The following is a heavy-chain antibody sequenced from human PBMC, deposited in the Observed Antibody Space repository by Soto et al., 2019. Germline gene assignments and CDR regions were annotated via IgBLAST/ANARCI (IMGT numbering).Heavy chain of an antibody. D-gene: IGHD3-22*01. CDR3: ARTGPSYYYHNSGSPGDY. CDR1: GASIGSGDFY. CDR2: IYYNELSSSEST. J-gene: IGHJ4*02. V-gene: IGHV4-30-4*08. Sequence: SETLSLTCTVSGASIGSGDFYWSWIRQSPGKGLEWLGYIYYNELSSSESTHYNSSLKSRVSISVDTSKNQFSLTLRSMTAADTAVYYCARTGPSYYYHNSGSPGDYWGQGTLVTVSS.